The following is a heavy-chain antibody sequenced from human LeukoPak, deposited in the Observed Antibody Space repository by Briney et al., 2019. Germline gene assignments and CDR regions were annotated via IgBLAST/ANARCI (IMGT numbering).Heavy chain of an antibody. CDR3: ARGRVDTSMANFDS. V-gene: IGHV4-34*01. D-gene: IGHD5-18*01. CDR1: GGSFSGYY. J-gene: IGHJ4*02. Sequence: PSETLSLTCAVYGGSFSGYYWSWIRQPPGKGLEWIGEINHSGSTNYNPSLKSRVSISEDTSKKQFSLKLSSVTAADTAVYYCARGRVDTSMANFDSWGQGTLVTVSS. CDR2: INHSGST.